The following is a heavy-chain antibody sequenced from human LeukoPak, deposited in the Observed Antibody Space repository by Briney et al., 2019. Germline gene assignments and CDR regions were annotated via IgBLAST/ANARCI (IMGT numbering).Heavy chain of an antibody. D-gene: IGHD2-2*01. CDR2: LSGSGGST. J-gene: IGHJ6*02. Sequence: GGSLRLSCAASGFTFSSYAMSWVRQAPGKGLEWVSALSGSGGSTYYADSVKGRFTISRDNSKNTLYLQMNSLRAEDTAVYYCAKCGVVPAAKYYYYYYGMDVCGQGTTVTVSS. CDR1: GFTFSSYA. CDR3: AKCGVVPAAKYYYYYYGMDV. V-gene: IGHV3-23*01.